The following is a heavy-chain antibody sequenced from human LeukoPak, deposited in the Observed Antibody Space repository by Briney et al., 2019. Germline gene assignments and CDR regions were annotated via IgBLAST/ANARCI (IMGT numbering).Heavy chain of an antibody. CDR2: IYYSGST. J-gene: IGHJ4*02. Sequence: SEALSLTCTVSGGSISSYYWSWIRQPPGKGLEWIGYIYYSGSTNYNPSLKSRVTISVDTSKNQFSLKLSSVTAADTAVYYCARAYSSGWALDYWGQGTLVIVSS. D-gene: IGHD6-19*01. CDR3: ARAYSSGWALDY. CDR1: GGSISSYY. V-gene: IGHV4-59*01.